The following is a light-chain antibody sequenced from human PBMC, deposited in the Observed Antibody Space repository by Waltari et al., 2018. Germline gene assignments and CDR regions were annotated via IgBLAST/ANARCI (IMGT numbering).Light chain of an antibody. CDR3: QKYDSAPRT. CDR2: AAS. V-gene: IGKV1-27*01. CDR1: QAMRNF. Sequence: DIQMTQSPSSLSASVGDRVTITYRASQAMRNFLAWYQHKPGNVPNLLIYAASTLRSGGPPRFIGSRSGTDFTLTISSLQPEDVATYYGQKYDSAPRTFGQGTKVEIK. J-gene: IGKJ1*01.